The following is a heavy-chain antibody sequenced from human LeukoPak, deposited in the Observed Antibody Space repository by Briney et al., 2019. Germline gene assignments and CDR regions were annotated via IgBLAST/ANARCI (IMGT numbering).Heavy chain of an antibody. V-gene: IGHV3-48*03. CDR2: ISSSGSTI. CDR1: GFTFSSCE. D-gene: IGHD1-26*01. J-gene: IGHJ4*02. Sequence: GGSLRLSCAASGFTFSSCEMNWVRQAPGKGLEWVSYISSSGSTIYYADSVKGRFTISRDNAKNSLYLQMNSLRAEDTAVYYCARDLHRWELPDYWGQGTLVTVSS. CDR3: ARDLHRWELPDY.